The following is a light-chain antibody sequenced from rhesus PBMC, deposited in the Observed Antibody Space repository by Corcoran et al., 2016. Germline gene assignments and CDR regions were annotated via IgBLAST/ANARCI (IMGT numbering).Light chain of an antibody. CDR2: GES. CDR1: QSGSSY. Sequence: QVILTQSPATLSLSPGERATLSCRASQSGSSYLAWYQQKPGQAPRPLIYGESSRATGIPDRFSGSGSGTDFTLTISSLEPEDVGVYHCYQHSSGYSFGQGTKVEIK. J-gene: IGKJ2*01. V-gene: IGKV3-10*01. CDR3: YQHSSGYS.